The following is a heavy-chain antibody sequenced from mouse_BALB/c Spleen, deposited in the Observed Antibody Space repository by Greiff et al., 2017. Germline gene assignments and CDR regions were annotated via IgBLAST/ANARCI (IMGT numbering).Heavy chain of an antibody. Sequence: QVQLQQSGAELARPGASVKMSCKASGYTFTSYTMHWVKQRPGQGLEWIGYINPSSGYTNYNQKFKDKATLTADKSSSTAYMQLSSLTSEDSAVYYCARKGFGNYVWFAYWGQGTLVTVSA. V-gene: IGHV1-4*01. CDR2: INPSSGYT. D-gene: IGHD2-1*01. CDR1: GYTFTSYT. J-gene: IGHJ3*01. CDR3: ARKGFGNYVWFAY.